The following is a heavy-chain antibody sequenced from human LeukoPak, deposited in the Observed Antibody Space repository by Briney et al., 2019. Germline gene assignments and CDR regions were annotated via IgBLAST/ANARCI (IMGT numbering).Heavy chain of an antibody. V-gene: IGHV3-23*01. J-gene: IGHJ4*02. CDR2: IRGSGDST. CDR3: AKDTLTYDYGDHHH. CDR1: GFTVSSNY. Sequence: GGSLRLSCAASGFTVSSNYMSWVRQAPGKGLEWVSAIRGSGDSTYYADSVKGRFTISRDNSKNTLYLQMNSLRAEDTAIYYCAKDTLTYDYGDHHHWGQGTLVTVSS. D-gene: IGHD4-17*01.